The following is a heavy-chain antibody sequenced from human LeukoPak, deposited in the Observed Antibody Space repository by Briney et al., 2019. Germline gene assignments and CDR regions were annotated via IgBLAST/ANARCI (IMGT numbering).Heavy chain of an antibody. Sequence: KTSETLSLTCTVSRGSISPYYWSWIRQSPGKGLEWIGYIYYIGTTNYNPSLQSRVTMSVDTSTNQFTLNLASVTAADTAVYYYARGGFESCSAGSCLLGNYWGQGILVAVSS. D-gene: IGHD2-15*01. CDR2: IYYIGTT. CDR1: RGSISPYY. CDR3: ARGGFESCSAGSCLLGNY. J-gene: IGHJ4*02. V-gene: IGHV4-59*01.